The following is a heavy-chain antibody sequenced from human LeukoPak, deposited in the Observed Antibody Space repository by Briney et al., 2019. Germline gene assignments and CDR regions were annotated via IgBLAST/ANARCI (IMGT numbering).Heavy chain of an antibody. CDR3: ARDKYGDDTGWFDP. CDR2: IWYDGSNQ. CDR1: GFIFSNYG. D-gene: IGHD4-17*01. J-gene: IGHJ5*02. V-gene: IGHV3-33*01. Sequence: PGRSLRLSCAASGFIFSNYGMHWVRQAPGKGPEWVAVIWYDGSNQLYADSVKGRFTISRDNSKNTLYLQMNSLRAEDTAVYYCARDKYGDDTGWFDPWGQGTLVTVSS.